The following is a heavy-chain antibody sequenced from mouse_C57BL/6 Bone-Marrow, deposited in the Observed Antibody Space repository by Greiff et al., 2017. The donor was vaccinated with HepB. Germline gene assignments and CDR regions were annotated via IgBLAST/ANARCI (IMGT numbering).Heavy chain of an antibody. J-gene: IGHJ1*03. CDR3: AREYFDV. Sequence: EVQRVESGGGLVKPGGSLKLSCAASGFTFSSYAMSWVRQTPEKRLEWVATISDGGSYTYYPDNVKGRFTISRDTAKNNLYLQMSHLKSEDTAMYYCAREYFDVWGTGTTVTVSS. V-gene: IGHV5-4*01. CDR2: ISDGGSYT. CDR1: GFTFSSYA.